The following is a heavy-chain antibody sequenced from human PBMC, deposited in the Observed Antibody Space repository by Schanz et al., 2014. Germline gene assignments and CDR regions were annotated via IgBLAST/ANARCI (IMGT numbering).Heavy chain of an antibody. CDR3: AKRLVQQLVLVDDDYYYHMDV. CDR2: ISWDGGST. CDR1: GFTFDDYT. V-gene: IGHV3-43*01. Sequence: EVQLVESGGVVVQPGGSLRLSCAASGFTFDDYTMNWVRQAPGKGLEWVSLISWDGGSTYYADSVKGRFTISRDNSKNALYLQMNSLIAEYTALYYFAKRLVQQLVLVDDDYYYHMDVWGQGTTVTVSS. J-gene: IGHJ6*02. D-gene: IGHD6-13*01.